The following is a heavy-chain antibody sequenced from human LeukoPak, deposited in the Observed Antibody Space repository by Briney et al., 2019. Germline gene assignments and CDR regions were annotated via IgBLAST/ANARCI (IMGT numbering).Heavy chain of an antibody. V-gene: IGHV1-18*01. Sequence: ASVKVSCKASGYTFTSYGISWVRQAPGQGLEWMGWISAYNGNTNYAQKLQGRVTMTTDTSTSTAYMELRSLRSDDTAVYYCASSRRGVYWFDPWGQGTLVTVSS. CDR1: GYTFTSYG. D-gene: IGHD3-10*01. CDR3: ASSRRGVYWFDP. CDR2: ISAYNGNT. J-gene: IGHJ5*02.